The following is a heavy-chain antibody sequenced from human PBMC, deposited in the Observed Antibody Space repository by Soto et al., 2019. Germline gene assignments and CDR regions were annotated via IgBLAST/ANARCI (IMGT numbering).Heavy chain of an antibody. J-gene: IGHJ4*02. Sequence: TGGSLRLSXAASGFTFRWFGMNWVRQAPGKGLEWVARISNDGSNGYYVDSVKGRFTISRDNSKNTLYLQMDSLRAEDTAVYYCAKGEVRGIIPSYFDYWGLGTLVTVSS. CDR2: ISNDGSNG. CDR3: AKGEVRGIIPSYFDY. D-gene: IGHD3-10*01. V-gene: IGHV3-30*18. CDR1: GFTFRWFG.